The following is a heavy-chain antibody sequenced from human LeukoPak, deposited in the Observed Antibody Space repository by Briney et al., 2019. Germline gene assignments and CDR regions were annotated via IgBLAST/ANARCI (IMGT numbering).Heavy chain of an antibody. V-gene: IGHV4-59*01. CDR3: ARGAEMATSPVGTFDY. CDR2: IYYSGST. J-gene: IGHJ4*02. CDR1: GGSISSYY. D-gene: IGHD5-24*01. Sequence: PSETLSLNCTVSGGSISSYYWSWIRQPPGKGLEWIGYIYYSGSTNYNPSLKSRVTISVDTSKNQFSLKLSSVTAADTAVYYCARGAEMATSPVGTFDYWGQGTLVTVSS.